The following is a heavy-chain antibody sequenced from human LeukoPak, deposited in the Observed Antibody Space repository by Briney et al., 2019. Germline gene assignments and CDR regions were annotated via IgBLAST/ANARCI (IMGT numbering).Heavy chain of an antibody. CDR3: TTDRYSGYSFFDY. V-gene: IGHV3-15*01. J-gene: IGHJ4*02. CDR1: GFTFRDAW. D-gene: IGHD5-18*01. CDR2: IKSKTDGGTT. Sequence: PGGSLRLSCAGSGFTFRDAWMSWVRQAPGKGLEWVGRIKSKTDGGTTDYAAPVKGRFTISRDDSKNTLYLQMNSLKTEDTAVYYCTTDRYSGYSFFDYWGQGTLVTVSS.